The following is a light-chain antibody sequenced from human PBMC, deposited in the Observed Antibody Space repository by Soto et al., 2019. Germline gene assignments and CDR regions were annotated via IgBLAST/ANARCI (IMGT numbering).Light chain of an antibody. V-gene: IGLV1-40*01. CDR2: GTT. CDR1: SSNIGAGYD. CDR3: QSYDGTLSGSYV. Sequence: QSVLTQPSSVSGAPGQRVTISCTGSSSNIGAGYDVHWYQQLPGTAPKLIIYGTTNRPSGVPDRFSGSKSGTSASLAITGLQAEDEADYYCQSYDGTLSGSYVFGIGTKVTVL. J-gene: IGLJ1*01.